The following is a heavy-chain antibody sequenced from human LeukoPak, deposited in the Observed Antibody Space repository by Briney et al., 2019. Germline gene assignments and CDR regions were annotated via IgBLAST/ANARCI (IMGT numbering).Heavy chain of an antibody. CDR1: GGSFSGYY. D-gene: IGHD2-2*01. V-gene: IGHV4-34*01. CDR3: ARGLPYCSSTSCHHAIFDY. J-gene: IGHJ4*02. CDR2: INHSGST. Sequence: TSETLSLTCAVYGGSFSGYYWSWIRQPPGKGLEWIGEINHSGSTNYNPSLKSRVTISVDTSKNQFSLKLSSVTAADTAAYYCARGLPYCSSTSCHHAIFDYWGQGTLVTVSS.